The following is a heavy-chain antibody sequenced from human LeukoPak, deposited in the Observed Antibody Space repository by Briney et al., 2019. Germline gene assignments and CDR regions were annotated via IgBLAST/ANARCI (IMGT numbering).Heavy chain of an antibody. V-gene: IGHV4-39*01. CDR2: IYYSGST. J-gene: IGHJ4*02. Sequence: SETLSLTCTVSGGSISSSSYYWGWIRQPPGKGLEWIGSIYYSGSTYYNPSLKSRVTISVDTPKNQFSLKLSSVTAADTAVYYCARGGLYIYDYWGQGTLVTVSS. CDR1: GGSISSSSYY. D-gene: IGHD3-10*01. CDR3: ARGGLYIYDY.